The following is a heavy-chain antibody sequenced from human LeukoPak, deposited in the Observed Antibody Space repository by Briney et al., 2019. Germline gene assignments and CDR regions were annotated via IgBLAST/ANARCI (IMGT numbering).Heavy chain of an antibody. J-gene: IGHJ3*02. CDR1: GYTFTSYY. Sequence: WASVKVSCKASGYTFTSYYMHWVRQAPGQGLEWMGGIIPIFGTANYAQKFQGRVTITTDESTSTAYMELSSLRSEDTAVYYCASSTRSITMISGAFDIWGQGTMVTVSS. CDR3: ASSTRSITMISGAFDI. D-gene: IGHD3-22*01. V-gene: IGHV1-69*05. CDR2: IIPIFGTA.